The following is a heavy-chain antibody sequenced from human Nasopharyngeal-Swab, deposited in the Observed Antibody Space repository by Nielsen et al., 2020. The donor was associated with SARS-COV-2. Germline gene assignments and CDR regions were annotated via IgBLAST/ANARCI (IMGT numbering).Heavy chain of an antibody. Sequence: GESLKISCAASGFTFSNYGMHWVRQAPGKGLEWVAVISYHGSYKYYADSVKGRFTISRDNSKNTLYLQMNSLRAEDTAVFYCAKDGVAFYYYYYYMDVWGKGTTVTVSS. V-gene: IGHV3-30*18. CDR3: AKDGVAFYYYYYYMDV. CDR2: ISYHGSYK. D-gene: IGHD2-8*01. J-gene: IGHJ6*03. CDR1: GFTFSNYG.